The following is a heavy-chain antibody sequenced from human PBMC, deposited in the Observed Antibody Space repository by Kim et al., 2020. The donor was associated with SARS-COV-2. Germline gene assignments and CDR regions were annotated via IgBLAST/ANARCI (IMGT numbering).Heavy chain of an antibody. CDR3: ARDFAIVVVTAIPKPYYYYYGMDV. CDR2: IIPIFGTA. J-gene: IGHJ6*02. D-gene: IGHD2-21*02. V-gene: IGHV1-69*13. CDR1: GGTFSSYA. Sequence: SVKVSCKASGGTFSSYAISWVRQAPGQGLEWMGGIIPIFGTANYAQKFQGRVTITADESTSTAYMELSSLRSEDTAVYYCARDFAIVVVTAIPKPYYYYYGMDVWGQGTTVTVSS.